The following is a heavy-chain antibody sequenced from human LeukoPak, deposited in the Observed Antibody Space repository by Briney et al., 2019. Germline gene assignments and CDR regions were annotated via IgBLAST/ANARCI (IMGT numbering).Heavy chain of an antibody. V-gene: IGHV3-74*01. Sequence: GGSLRLSCAASGFTFSPYWMRWVRQAPGKGLVWVSRINTDESDIAYAASVKGRFTISRDNAENTLYLQMNSLRAEDTAVYYCVRQATHKPIDYWGRGTLVTVSS. J-gene: IGHJ4*02. D-gene: IGHD5-12*01. CDR1: GFTFSPYW. CDR3: VRQATHKPIDY. CDR2: INTDESDI.